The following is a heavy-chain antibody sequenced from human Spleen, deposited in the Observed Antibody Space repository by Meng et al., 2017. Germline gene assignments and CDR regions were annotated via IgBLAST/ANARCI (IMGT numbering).Heavy chain of an antibody. D-gene: IGHD3-9*01. V-gene: IGHV3-21*01. CDR3: ARDDGSMYFGYYGMDV. Sequence: GESLKISCAASGFTFSSYSMNWVRQAPGKGLEWVSSISSSSSYIYYADSVKGRFTISRDNSKNTLYLQMSSLRAEDTAVYYCARDDGSMYFGYYGMDVWGQGTWVTVSS. CDR1: GFTFSSYS. J-gene: IGHJ6*02. CDR2: ISSSSSYI.